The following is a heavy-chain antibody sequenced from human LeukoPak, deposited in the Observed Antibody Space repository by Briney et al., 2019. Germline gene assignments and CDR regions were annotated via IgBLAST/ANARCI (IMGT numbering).Heavy chain of an antibody. D-gene: IGHD3-22*01. CDR2: ITGRSTYI. CDR1: GFTFSSYS. CDR3: AKELDSSGYFDY. Sequence: GGSLRLSCTASGFTFSSYSMNWVRQSPGKGLEWVSTITGRSTYIYYADSVKGRFTISRDNAKNSQYLQMNSLRAEDTAVYYCAKELDSSGYFDYWGQGTLVTVSS. J-gene: IGHJ4*02. V-gene: IGHV3-21*04.